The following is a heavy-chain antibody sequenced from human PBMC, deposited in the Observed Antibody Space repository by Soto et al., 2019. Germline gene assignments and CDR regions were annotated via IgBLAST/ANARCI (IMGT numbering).Heavy chain of an antibody. CDR2: FFYSGKS. Sequence: SETLSLTRSVSGGSISTSSSTYYWGWMRQPPGKGLEWIASFFYSGKSFYNPSLKSRVTMSVDTSKNQFSLNLSSVTAADTAVYYCARRQLGYCSSTSCYGDAFDIWGQGTMVTVSS. J-gene: IGHJ3*02. CDR3: ARRQLGYCSSTSCYGDAFDI. V-gene: IGHV4-39*01. D-gene: IGHD2-2*01. CDR1: GGSISTSSSTYY.